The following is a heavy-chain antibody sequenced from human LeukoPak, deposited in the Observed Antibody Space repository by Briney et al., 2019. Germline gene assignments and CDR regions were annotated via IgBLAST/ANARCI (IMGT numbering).Heavy chain of an antibody. J-gene: IGHJ4*02. D-gene: IGHD3-10*01. CDR1: GYTLTELS. CDR3: ATGLRSLYMARGVIITGFLDNALDY. V-gene: IGHV1-24*01. CDR2: FDPENVDT. Sequence: ASVKVSCKVSGYTLTELSMHWVRQSPGKGLEWMGGFDPENVDTIYERKSQGNATMTEHTSTNPAYMELSSMRSEYTAVYYCATGLRSLYMARGVIITGFLDNALDYWGQVTLVTVSS.